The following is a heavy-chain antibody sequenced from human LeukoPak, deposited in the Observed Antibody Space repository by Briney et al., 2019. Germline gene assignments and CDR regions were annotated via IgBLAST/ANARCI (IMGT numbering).Heavy chain of an antibody. Sequence: SETLSLTCTVSGGSISSYYWSWIRQPAGKGLEWIGRIYTSGSTNYNPSLKSRVTMSVDTSKNQFSLKLSSVTAADTAVYYCARDRPGGSSSWYPNWFDPWGQGTLVTVSS. D-gene: IGHD6-13*01. CDR2: IYTSGST. CDR3: ARDRPGGSSSWYPNWFDP. V-gene: IGHV4-4*07. J-gene: IGHJ5*02. CDR1: GGSISSYY.